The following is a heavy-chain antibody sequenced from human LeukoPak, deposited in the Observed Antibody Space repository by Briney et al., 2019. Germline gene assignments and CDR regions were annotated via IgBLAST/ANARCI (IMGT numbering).Heavy chain of an antibody. CDR3: ARDLDTYYGMDV. CDR2: ISSRSSTI. Sequence: GGSLRLSCAASGFTFSTYSMNWVRQAPGKGLEWVSYISSRSSTIYYVDSVKGRFTIFRDNAKNSLYLQMNSLRAEGTAVYYCARDLDTYYGMDVWGQGTTVTVSS. V-gene: IGHV3-48*01. D-gene: IGHD5-18*01. J-gene: IGHJ6*02. CDR1: GFTFSTYS.